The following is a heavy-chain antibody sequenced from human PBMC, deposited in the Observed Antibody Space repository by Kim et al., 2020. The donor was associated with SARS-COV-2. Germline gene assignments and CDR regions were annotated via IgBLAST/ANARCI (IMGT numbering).Heavy chain of an antibody. CDR3: AKDPDDYGDHPFDDY. Sequence: DSVKRRFTIAIDKSKNTLYLQMNSLRAEDTAVYYCAKDPDDYGDHPFDDYWGQGTLVTVSS. D-gene: IGHD4-17*01. J-gene: IGHJ4*02. V-gene: IGHV3-23*01.